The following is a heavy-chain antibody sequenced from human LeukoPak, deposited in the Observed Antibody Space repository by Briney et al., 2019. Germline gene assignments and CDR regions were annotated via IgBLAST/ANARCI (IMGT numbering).Heavy chain of an antibody. V-gene: IGHV4-31*03. CDR3: ARGGNRFGGFYFDY. CDR1: ADSLSSGGHY. D-gene: IGHD3-10*01. J-gene: IGHJ4*02. Sequence: KPSETLSLTCTVSADSLSSGGHYWAWIRQLPGKGLESIGFIYHSGSSRHNPSLKDRVAISVDASRKQFALRLSSVAAADTAIYYCARGGNRFGGFYFDYWGQGIQVIVSS. CDR2: IYHSGSS.